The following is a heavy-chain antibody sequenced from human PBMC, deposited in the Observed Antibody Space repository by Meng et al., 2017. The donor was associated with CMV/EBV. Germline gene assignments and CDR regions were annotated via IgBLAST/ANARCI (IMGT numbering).Heavy chain of an antibody. J-gene: IGHJ6*02. D-gene: IGHD3-10*01. Sequence: SETLSLTCTVSGGSVSSGSYYWSWIRQPPGKGLEWIGYIYYSGSTNYNPSLKSRVTISVDTSKNQFSLKLSSVTAADTAVYYCARVRFALWLGDRLPYGMDVWGQGTTVTVSS. CDR1: GGSVSSGSYY. V-gene: IGHV4-61*01. CDR3: ARVRFALWLGDRLPYGMDV. CDR2: IYYSGST.